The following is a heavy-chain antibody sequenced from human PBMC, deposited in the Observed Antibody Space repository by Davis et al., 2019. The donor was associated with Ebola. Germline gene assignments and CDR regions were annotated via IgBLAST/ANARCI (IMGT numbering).Heavy chain of an antibody. CDR1: GFTFSGSA. Sequence: GESLKISCAASGFTFSGSAMHWVRQAPGQGLEWMGWINPNSGGTNYAQKFQGWVTMTRDTSITTAYMELTRLRSDDTAVYYCARDRSITIFGVVYGMDVWGQGTTVTVSS. V-gene: IGHV1-2*04. J-gene: IGHJ6*02. CDR2: INPNSGGT. CDR3: ARDRSITIFGVVYGMDV. D-gene: IGHD3-3*01.